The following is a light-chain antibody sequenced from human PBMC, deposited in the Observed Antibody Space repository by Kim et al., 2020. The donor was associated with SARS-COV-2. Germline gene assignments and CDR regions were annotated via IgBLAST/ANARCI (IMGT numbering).Light chain of an antibody. CDR3: QAWDSSVV. CDR2: QDS. J-gene: IGLJ2*01. V-gene: IGLV3-1*01. CDR1: KLGDKY. Sequence: VSVSPGQKANITCSGDKLGDKYACWYQQKPGQSPVLVIYQDSKRPSGIPERFSGSNSGNTATLTISGTQAMDEADYYCQAWDSSVVFGGGTQLTVL.